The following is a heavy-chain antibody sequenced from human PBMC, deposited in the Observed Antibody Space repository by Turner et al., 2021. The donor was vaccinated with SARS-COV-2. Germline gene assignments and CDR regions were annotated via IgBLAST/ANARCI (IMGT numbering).Heavy chain of an antibody. J-gene: IGHJ4*02. CDR1: GFTFSSYW. V-gene: IGHV3-7*01. CDR3: ARMELTFTGFDY. D-gene: IGHD1-7*01. Sequence: EVQLVESGGGLVQPGRSLTLSCAASGFTFSSYWMSWVRQAPGKGLEWVANIKKDESEKYYVDSVKGRFTISRDNAKNSMYLQMNSLRAEDTAVYYCARMELTFTGFDYWGQGTLVTVSS. CDR2: IKKDESEK.